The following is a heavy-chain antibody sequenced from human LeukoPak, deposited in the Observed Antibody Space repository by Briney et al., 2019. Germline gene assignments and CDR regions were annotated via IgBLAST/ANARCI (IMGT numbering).Heavy chain of an antibody. CDR2: ISSSNSYI. V-gene: IGHV3-21*01. J-gene: IGHJ5*02. Sequence: GGSLRLSCAGSGFTFSSYPMNWVRQAPGKGLEWVSYISSSNSYIYYVDSVKGRFTISRDNAKNSLYLQMNSLRAEDTAVYYCARALRPPSDNWFDPWGQGTLVTVSS. CDR1: GFTFSSYP. CDR3: ARALRPPSDNWFDP.